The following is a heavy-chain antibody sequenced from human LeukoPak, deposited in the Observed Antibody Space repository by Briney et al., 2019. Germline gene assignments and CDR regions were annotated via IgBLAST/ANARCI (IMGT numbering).Heavy chain of an antibody. V-gene: IGHV1-69*04. CDR1: GYTFTSYA. Sequence: ASVKVSCKASGYTFTSYAISWVRQAPGQGLEWMGRIIPILGIANYAQKFQGRVTITADKSTSTAYMELSSLRSEDTAVYYCARSSSSWSYFDYWGQGTLVTVSS. J-gene: IGHJ4*02. CDR3: ARSSSSWSYFDY. D-gene: IGHD6-13*01. CDR2: IIPILGIA.